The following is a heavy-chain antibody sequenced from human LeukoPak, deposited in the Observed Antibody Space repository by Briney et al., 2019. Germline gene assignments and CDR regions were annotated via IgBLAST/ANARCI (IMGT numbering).Heavy chain of an antibody. CDR2: ISGSGGST. CDR1: GFTFSSYG. Sequence: PGGSLRLSCAASGFTFSSYGMSWVRQAPGKGLEWVSAISGSGGSTYYADSVKGRFTISRDNSKNTLYLQMNNLRAEDTAVYYCAKSADPYDSSGYYDYWGQGTLVTVSS. CDR3: AKSADPYDSSGYYDY. V-gene: IGHV3-23*01. J-gene: IGHJ4*02. D-gene: IGHD3-22*01.